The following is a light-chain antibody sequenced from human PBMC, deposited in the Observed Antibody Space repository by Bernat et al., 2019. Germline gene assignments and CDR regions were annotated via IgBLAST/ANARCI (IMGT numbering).Light chain of an antibody. CDR3: HVWDSRSDHSV. V-gene: IGLV3-21*04. CDR2: YDS. CDR1: NIGSKS. Sequence: SYVLTQPPSVSAAPGKTARISCGGNNIGSKSVHWYQQKPGQAPILIYYDSDRPSGIPERFSASNSGNTATLTINGVEAGDEADFYCHVWDSRSDHSVFGTGTKVTVL. J-gene: IGLJ1*01.